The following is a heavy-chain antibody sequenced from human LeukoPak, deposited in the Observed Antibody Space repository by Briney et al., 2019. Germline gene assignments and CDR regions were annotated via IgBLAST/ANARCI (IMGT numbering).Heavy chain of an antibody. V-gene: IGHV4-59*08. CDR2: IHYSGST. CDR3: ARLVGATTPLDI. D-gene: IGHD1-26*01. Sequence: PSETLSLTCTVSGGSISSYCWSWIRQPPGKGLEWIGYIHYSGSTNYNPSLKSRVTISVDTSKNQFSLKLSSVTAADTAVYYCARLVGATTPLDIWGQGTMVTVSS. J-gene: IGHJ3*02. CDR1: GGSISSYC.